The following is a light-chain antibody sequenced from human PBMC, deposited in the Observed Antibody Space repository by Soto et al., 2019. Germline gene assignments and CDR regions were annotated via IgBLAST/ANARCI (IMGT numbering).Light chain of an antibody. V-gene: IGLV1-47*01. CDR2: RNN. CDR3: AVWDDSLSGVV. J-gene: IGLJ2*01. Sequence: QSVLTQPPSASGTPGQRVTISCSGSSSNIGSNYVYWYQQLPGTAPKLLIYRNNQRPSGVPDRCSGSKSGTSASLAISGLRSEDEADYYCAVWDDSLSGVVFGGGTQLTVL. CDR1: SSNIGSNY.